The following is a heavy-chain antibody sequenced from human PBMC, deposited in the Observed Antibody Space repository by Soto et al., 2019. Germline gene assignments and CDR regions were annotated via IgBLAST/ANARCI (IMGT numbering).Heavy chain of an antibody. D-gene: IGHD2-2*01. Sequence: VQLLESGGGLVQPGGSLRLSCVASGFTFSSYAMSWVRQAPGKGLEWVSGIRSSGDYTYYADSVKGRFTISRDNSRNTLFLQMNSLRAEDTAVYYCAKDLGHCVSTSCYLDYWGQGTLVTVSS. CDR3: AKDLGHCVSTSCYLDY. CDR1: GFTFSSYA. CDR2: IRSSGDYT. J-gene: IGHJ4*02. V-gene: IGHV3-23*01.